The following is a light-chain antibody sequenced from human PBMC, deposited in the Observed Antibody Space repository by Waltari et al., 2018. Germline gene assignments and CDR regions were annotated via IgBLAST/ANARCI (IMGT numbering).Light chain of an antibody. V-gene: IGKV4-1*01. CDR1: QIIVHNSNNKTY. Sequence: DIVMTQSPDSLAVSLGARATINCKSSQIIVHNSNNKTYLAWYQQKSGQPPKVLIYWATTRDFGVPDRFSGSGSATDFTLTISSLHDEDVAVYYCQQYYSSPQTFGQGTKVEIK. CDR2: WAT. J-gene: IGKJ1*01. CDR3: QQYYSSPQT.